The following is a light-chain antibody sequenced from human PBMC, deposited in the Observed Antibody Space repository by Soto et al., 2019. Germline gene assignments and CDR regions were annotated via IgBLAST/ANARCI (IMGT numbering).Light chain of an antibody. J-gene: IGLJ3*02. CDR1: SGHSSYA. CDR3: QTWGTGIWV. Sequence: QLVLTQSPSASASLGASVKLTCTLSSGHSSYAIAWHQQHPEKGPRYLMKVNSDGSHSKGDGIPDRFSGSSSGAERYLTISSLQSEDEADYYCQTWGTGIWVFGGGTKLTVL. V-gene: IGLV4-69*01. CDR2: VNSDGSH.